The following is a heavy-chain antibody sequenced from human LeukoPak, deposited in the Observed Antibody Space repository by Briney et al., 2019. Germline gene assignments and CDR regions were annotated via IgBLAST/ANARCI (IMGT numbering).Heavy chain of an antibody. CDR2: IWYDGSNK. CDR1: GFTFSSYG. Sequence: PGGSLRLSCAASGFTFSSYGMHWVRQAPGKGLEWVAVIWYDGSNKYYADSVKGRFTISRDNSKNTLYLQMNSLRAEDTAVYYCARESGLWELLWAAFDIWGQGTMVTVSS. CDR3: ARESGLWELLWAAFDI. V-gene: IGHV3-33*01. D-gene: IGHD1-26*01. J-gene: IGHJ3*02.